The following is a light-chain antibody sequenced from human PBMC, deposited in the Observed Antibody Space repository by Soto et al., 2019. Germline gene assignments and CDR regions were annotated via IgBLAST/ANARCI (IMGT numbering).Light chain of an antibody. J-gene: IGKJ1*01. Sequence: EIVLTQSPGTLSLSPGEGATLSCRASQSVSTNFFAWYQQKPGQAPRLLIYGASTRATGIPDRFSGSGYGTDFTLTISSLEPEDFAVYYCQQYGRTSWTFGQGTKVEIK. CDR1: QSVSTNF. CDR2: GAS. CDR3: QQYGRTSWT. V-gene: IGKV3-20*01.